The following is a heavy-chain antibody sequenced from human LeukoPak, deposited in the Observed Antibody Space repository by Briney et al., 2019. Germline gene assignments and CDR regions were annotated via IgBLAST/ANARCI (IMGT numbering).Heavy chain of an antibody. CDR1: GFTLSSYG. J-gene: IGHJ4*02. D-gene: IGHD2-21*02. Sequence: PGRSLRLSCAASGFTLSSYGVHWVRQAPGKGLEYVSGISSNGGRTYYANSVKGRFTISRDNSKNTLYLQMGSVRDEDMGVYYCARDLGADLMYWGQGTLVTVSS. V-gene: IGHV3-64*01. CDR3: ARDLGADLMY. CDR2: ISSNGGRT.